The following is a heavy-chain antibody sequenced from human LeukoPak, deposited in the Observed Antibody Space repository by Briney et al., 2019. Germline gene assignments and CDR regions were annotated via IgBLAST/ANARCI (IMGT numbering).Heavy chain of an antibody. CDR2: IYSGGST. D-gene: IGHD3-22*01. J-gene: IGHJ3*02. Sequence: GGSLRLSCAASGFTVSSNYMSWVRQAPGKGLEWVSVIYSGGSTYCADSVKGRFTISRDNSKNTLYLQMNSLRAEDTAVYYCARATYYYDSSGHYIGAFDIWGQGTMVTVSS. CDR3: ARATYYYDSSGHYIGAFDI. V-gene: IGHV3-53*01. CDR1: GFTVSSNY.